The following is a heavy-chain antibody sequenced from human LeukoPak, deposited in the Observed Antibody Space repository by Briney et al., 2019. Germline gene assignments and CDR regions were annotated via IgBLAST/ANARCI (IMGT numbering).Heavy chain of an antibody. V-gene: IGHV1-18*01. CDR2: VSGYTGNT. CDR1: GYTFTTYG. Sequence: ASVKVSCKTSGYTFTTYGVSWVRQAPGHGREWMGWVSGYTGNTNYAERFQGRVTMTIDASTSTVYMELTSLRSDDTAVYFCARGEVSASLYYFDFWGQGTLVTVS. CDR3: ARGEVSASLYYFDF. J-gene: IGHJ4*02. D-gene: IGHD1-14*01.